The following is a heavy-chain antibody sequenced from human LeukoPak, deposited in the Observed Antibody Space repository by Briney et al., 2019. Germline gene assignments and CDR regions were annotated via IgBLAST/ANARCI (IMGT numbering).Heavy chain of an antibody. CDR2: ISSSGSTI. J-gene: IGHJ4*02. CDR3: AADYYDSSAHFYFDY. Sequence: GGSLRLSCAASGFTFSSYSVNWVRQAPGKGLEWVSYISSSGSTIYYADSVKGRFTISRDNDKNSLYLQMNSLRAEDTAVYYCAADYYDSSAHFYFDYWGQGALVTVSS. V-gene: IGHV3-48*01. D-gene: IGHD3-22*01. CDR1: GFTFSSYS.